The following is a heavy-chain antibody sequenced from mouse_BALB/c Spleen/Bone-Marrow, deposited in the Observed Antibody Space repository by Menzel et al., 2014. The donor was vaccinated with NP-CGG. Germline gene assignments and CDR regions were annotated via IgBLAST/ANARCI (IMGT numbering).Heavy chain of an antibody. CDR3: AKLCDGSSYILDF. V-gene: IGHV1S81*02. D-gene: IGHD1-1*01. CDR1: GYTFTGYW. J-gene: IGHJ4*01. Sequence: QVQLKESGAELVKPGASVKLSCKASGYTFTGYWMHWVKQRPGQGLEWIGEINPSNGRTNYNEKFKSMATLTVDKSSSASYMQLSILPTEDSAVFYAAKLCDGSSYILDFWGQGTSLTVSS. CDR2: INPSNGRT.